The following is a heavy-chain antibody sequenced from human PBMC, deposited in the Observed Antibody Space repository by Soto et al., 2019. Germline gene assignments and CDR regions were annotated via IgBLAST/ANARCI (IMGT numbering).Heavy chain of an antibody. CDR3: AREVVPAASADYYYYYMDV. J-gene: IGHJ6*03. D-gene: IGHD2-2*01. V-gene: IGHV1-18*01. CDR1: GYTFTSYG. CDR2: ISAYNGNT. Sequence: SVKVSCKASGYTFTSYGISWVRQAPGQGLEWMGWISAYNGNTNYAQKLQGRVTMTTDTSTSTAYMELRSLRSDDTAVYYCAREVVPAASADYYYYYMDVWGKGTTVTVSS.